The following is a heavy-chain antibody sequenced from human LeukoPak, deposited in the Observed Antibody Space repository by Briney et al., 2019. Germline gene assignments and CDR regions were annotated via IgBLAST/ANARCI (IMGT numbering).Heavy chain of an antibody. Sequence: PGGSLRLSCAASGFSVSSNYMSWVRQAPGKGLEWVSVIYSDGSTYYADSVKGRFSISRDNSKNTLYLQMNSLRAEDTAVYYCAKKRGYSYGYADYWGQGTLVTVSS. CDR1: GFSVSSNY. CDR3: AKKRGYSYGYADY. D-gene: IGHD5-18*01. V-gene: IGHV3-53*01. J-gene: IGHJ4*02. CDR2: IYSDGST.